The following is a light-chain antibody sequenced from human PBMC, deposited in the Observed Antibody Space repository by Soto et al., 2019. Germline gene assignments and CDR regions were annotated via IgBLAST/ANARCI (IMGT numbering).Light chain of an antibody. CDR2: AAS. Sequence: EIVLTQSPGTLSLSPGERATLSCRASQSISSTYLAWYRQKPGQAPRLLIYAASSRATGIPDRFSGSGSGKDFNLTISRLEPEDFAVYYCQQYYASSWTFGQGTRVEIK. V-gene: IGKV3-20*01. CDR3: QQYYASSWT. J-gene: IGKJ1*01. CDR1: QSISSTY.